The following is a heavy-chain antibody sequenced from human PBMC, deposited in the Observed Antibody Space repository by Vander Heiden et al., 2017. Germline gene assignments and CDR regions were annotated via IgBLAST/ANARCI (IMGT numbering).Heavy chain of an antibody. CDR3: ARALETTWTGFDS. CDR2: INHSGST. V-gene: IGHV4-34*01. D-gene: IGHD1-1*01. J-gene: IGHJ4*02. Sequence: QVQPQQWGAGLLKPSETLSLSCAVYGGSFSGYFWSWIRQSPEKGLEWIWEINHSGSTNYNPALKSRVTISVDTSKNQFSLKLNSVTAADAALYFGARALETTWTGFDSWGQGTLVTVSS. CDR1: GGSFSGYF.